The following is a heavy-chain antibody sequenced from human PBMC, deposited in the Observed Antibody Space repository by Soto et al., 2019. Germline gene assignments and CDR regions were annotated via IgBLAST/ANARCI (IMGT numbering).Heavy chain of an antibody. Sequence: GGSLRLSCAASGFTFSNFNMHWVRQVPGKGLEWVSAIGAARDPYYLGSVKGRFTISRENAKNSVYLQMNDLRAGDSAVYYCARAYTGRLPRRADYYYAMDVWGQGTTVTVSS. D-gene: IGHD2-2*02. CDR1: GFTFSNFN. V-gene: IGHV3-13*05. CDR2: IGAARDP. J-gene: IGHJ6*02. CDR3: ARAYTGRLPRRADYYYAMDV.